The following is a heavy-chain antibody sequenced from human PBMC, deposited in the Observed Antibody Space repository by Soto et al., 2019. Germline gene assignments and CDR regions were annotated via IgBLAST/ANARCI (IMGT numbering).Heavy chain of an antibody. Sequence: EVQLVESGGGWVQPGGSLRLSCVASGFTFRGYSMNWVRQAPGKGLEWVSYISGSSSTMYYADSVKGRFTISRDNAKNSLYLQMNSLRAEDTAVYYCARDSTPGPDDHWVQGTLVTVSS. CDR3: ARDSTPGPDDH. CDR1: GFTFRGYS. CDR2: ISGSSSTM. J-gene: IGHJ4*02. V-gene: IGHV3-48*01. D-gene: IGHD3-16*01.